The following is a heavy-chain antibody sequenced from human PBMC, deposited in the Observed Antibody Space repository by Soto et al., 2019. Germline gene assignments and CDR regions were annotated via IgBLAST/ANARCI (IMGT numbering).Heavy chain of an antibody. V-gene: IGHV4-30-4*01. CDR3: ARESGPGSFDWFDA. CDR1: GGSLSGGDNY. J-gene: IGHJ5*02. CDR2: IHYGGST. D-gene: IGHD3-10*01. Sequence: PSETLSLTCTVSGGSLSGGDNYWSWIRQLPGKGLEWIGHIHYGGSTYYSPSFKSRVILSVDTSKSQFSLNLTSATAADTAVYFCARESGPGSFDWFDAWGQGTPVTVPQ.